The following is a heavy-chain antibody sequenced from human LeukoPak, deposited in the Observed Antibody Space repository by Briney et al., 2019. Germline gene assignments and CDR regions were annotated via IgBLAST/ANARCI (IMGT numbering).Heavy chain of an antibody. D-gene: IGHD2-2*01. CDR2: ISSSSTTI. Sequence: GGSLRLSCAASGFTFSNYAMNWVRQAPGKGLEWVSYISSSSTTIYYADSVKGHFTISRDNARNSLYLQMNSLRVEDTAVYYCARGPSTNAHYFDYWGQGTLATVSS. CDR3: ARGPSTNAHYFDY. CDR1: GFTFSNYA. V-gene: IGHV3-48*04. J-gene: IGHJ4*02.